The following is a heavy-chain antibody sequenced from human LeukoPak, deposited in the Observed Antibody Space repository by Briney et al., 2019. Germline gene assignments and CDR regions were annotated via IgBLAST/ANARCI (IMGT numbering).Heavy chain of an antibody. D-gene: IGHD3-3*01. V-gene: IGHV3-48*01. J-gene: IGHJ4*02. Sequence: GGSLRLSCAASGFTFSSYSMNWVRQAPGQGLEWVSYITSDSTTMFYADSVKGRFTASRDNAENSMYLQMNSLRAEDTAVYYCATYITDSNYKCWGQGTLVTVSS. CDR1: GFTFSSYS. CDR3: ATYITDSNYKC. CDR2: ITSDSTTM.